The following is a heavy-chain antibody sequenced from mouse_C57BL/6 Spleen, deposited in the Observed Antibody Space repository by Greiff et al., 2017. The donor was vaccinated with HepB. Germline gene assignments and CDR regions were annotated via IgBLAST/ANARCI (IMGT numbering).Heavy chain of an antibody. CDR3: SRGDYDGYYVDY. V-gene: IGHV1-64*01. J-gene: IGHJ2*01. Sequence: VQLQQPGAELVKPGASVKLSCKASGYTFTSYWMHWVKQRPGQGLEWIGMIHPNSGSNNYNEKFKSQATLTVDKSSSTAYMQLSSLTSEDSAVYTCSRGDYDGYYVDYWGQGTTLTVSS. CDR2: IHPNSGSN. CDR1: GYTFTSYW. D-gene: IGHD2-4*01.